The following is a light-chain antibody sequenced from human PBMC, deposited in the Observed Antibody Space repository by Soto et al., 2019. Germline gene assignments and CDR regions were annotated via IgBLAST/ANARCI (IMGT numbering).Light chain of an antibody. V-gene: IGKV3-15*01. CDR2: DAS. J-gene: IGKJ4*01. CDR3: QQYNNWPLT. Sequence: EIVMTQSPATLSVSPGERATLSCRASQSVSSDLAWYQQKPGQAPRLLIYDASTRATGIPARFSGSGSGKEFTLTISTLQSEDVALYYCQQYNNWPLTFGGGTKVEIK. CDR1: QSVSSD.